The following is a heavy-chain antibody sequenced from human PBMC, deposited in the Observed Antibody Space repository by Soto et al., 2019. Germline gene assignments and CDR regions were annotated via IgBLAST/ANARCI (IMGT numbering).Heavy chain of an antibody. V-gene: IGHV1-69*01. J-gene: IGHJ6*02. CDR3: ARRYYSSSWYLDYYYYYGMDV. Sequence: QVQLVQSGAEVKKPGSSVKVSCKASGGTFSSYAISWVRQAPGQGLEWMGGIIPIFGTANYAQKFQGRVTITADESTSTAYMELSSLRSEDTAVYYCARRYYSSSWYLDYYYYYGMDVWGQGTTVTVSS. CDR2: IIPIFGTA. D-gene: IGHD6-13*01. CDR1: GGTFSSYA.